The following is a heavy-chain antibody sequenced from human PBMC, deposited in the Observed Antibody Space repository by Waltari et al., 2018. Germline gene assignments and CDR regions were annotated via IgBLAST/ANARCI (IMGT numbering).Heavy chain of an antibody. V-gene: IGHV1-69*04. CDR3: ARGAGYYYDSSGYYLDY. J-gene: IGHJ4*02. CDR2: IIPILGIA. Sequence: QVQLVQSGAEVKKPGSSVKVSCKASGGTFSSYAISWVRQAPGQGLEWMGGIIPILGIANYAQKFQGRVTITADESTSTAYMELSSLRSEDTAVYYCARGAGYYYDSSGYYLDYWGQGTLVTVSS. D-gene: IGHD3-22*01. CDR1: GGTFSSYA.